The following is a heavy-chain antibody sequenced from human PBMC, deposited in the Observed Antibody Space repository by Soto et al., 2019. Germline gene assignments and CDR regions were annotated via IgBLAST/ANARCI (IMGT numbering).Heavy chain of an antibody. V-gene: IGHV1-18*04. CDR3: ARDPYYYDSSGYYRERQTYYYGMDV. CDR1: GYTFTSYG. CDR2: ISAYNGNT. Sequence: ASVKVSCKASGYTFTSYGISWVRQAPGQGLEWMGWISAYNGNTNYAQKLRGRVTMTTDTSTSTAYMELRTLRSDNTAVYYCARDPYYYDSSGYYRERQTYYYGMDVWGQGTTVTVSS. D-gene: IGHD3-22*01. J-gene: IGHJ6*02.